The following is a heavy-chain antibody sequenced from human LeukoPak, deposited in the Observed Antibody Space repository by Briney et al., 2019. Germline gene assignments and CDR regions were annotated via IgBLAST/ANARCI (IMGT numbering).Heavy chain of an antibody. J-gene: IGHJ5*02. D-gene: IGHD6-13*01. Sequence: SETLSLTCTVSGVSISRFYWSWIRQPPGKGLEWIGYIYYTGSTNYNPSLKSRVTISIDTSKNQFSLKLSSVTAADTAVYYCARGGIAAWGWFDPWGQGTLVAVSS. CDR2: IYYTGST. CDR1: GVSISRFY. V-gene: IGHV4-59*08. CDR3: ARGGIAAWGWFDP.